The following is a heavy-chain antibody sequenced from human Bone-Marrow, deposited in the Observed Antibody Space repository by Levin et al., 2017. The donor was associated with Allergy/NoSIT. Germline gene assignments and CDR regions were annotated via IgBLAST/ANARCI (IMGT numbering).Heavy chain of an antibody. Sequence: PSETLSLTCTVSGGSISGGGYYWCWIRQHPGKGLEWIGCISYIGSTHYNPSLKSRVTISADTADKQFSLKMSSVTAADTAVFYCARATFHGASDAFDVWGQGTIVTVSS. CDR2: ISYIGST. J-gene: IGHJ3*01. CDR3: ARATFHGASDAFDV. D-gene: IGHD1-26*01. V-gene: IGHV4-31*03. CDR1: GGSISGGGYY.